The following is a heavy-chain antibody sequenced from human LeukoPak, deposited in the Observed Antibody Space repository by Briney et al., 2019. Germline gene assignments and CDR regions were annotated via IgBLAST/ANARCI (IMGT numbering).Heavy chain of an antibody. CDR1: GIIFSNYA. CDR3: ARGRQGAKTRYFDL. D-gene: IGHD1-26*01. Sequence: TGGSLRLSCAATGIIFSNYAMHWVRQGPGKGLECISTISSDGGSTYHAHSVKDRFTISIDNSKNPLYLQMGSLRAEDMAVYYCARGRQGAKTRYFDLWGRGTRVTVSS. V-gene: IGHV3-64*01. CDR2: ISSDGGST. J-gene: IGHJ2*01.